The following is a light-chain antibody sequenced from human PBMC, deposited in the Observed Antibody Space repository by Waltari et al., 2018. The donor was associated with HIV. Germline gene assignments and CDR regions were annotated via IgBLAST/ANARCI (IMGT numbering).Light chain of an antibody. CDR1: RTVFYSSDNQNY. V-gene: IGKV4-1*01. CDR3: QQYYTVPPT. CDR2: WAS. J-gene: IGKJ4*01. Sequence: DIVMTQSPDSLPVSLGERATINCTSSRTVFYSSDNQNYLAWYLQRPGQSPKLLIFWASTRAFGVSDRFRGSGSGTHFSLTLSSLQADDVGIYYCQQYYTVPPTFGGGTKVEI.